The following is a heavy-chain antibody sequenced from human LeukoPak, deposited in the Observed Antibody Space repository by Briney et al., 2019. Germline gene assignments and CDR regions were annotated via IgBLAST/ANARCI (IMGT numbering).Heavy chain of an antibody. Sequence: GGSLRLSCAASGFIFSSYWMSWVRQAPGKGLEWVANIKQDGSEKYHVDSVKGRFTISRDNAKNSLYLQMNSLRAEDTAVYYCARFDWLRFYFDYWGQGTLVTVPS. CDR1: GFIFSSYW. J-gene: IGHJ4*02. D-gene: IGHD3-9*01. CDR2: IKQDGSEK. CDR3: ARFDWLRFYFDY. V-gene: IGHV3-7*03.